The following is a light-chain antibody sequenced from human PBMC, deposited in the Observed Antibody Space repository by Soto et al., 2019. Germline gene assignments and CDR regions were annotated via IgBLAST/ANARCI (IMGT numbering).Light chain of an antibody. CDR3: LQSYSTTIT. J-gene: IGKJ5*01. CDR1: QDIKKY. CDR2: AAS. V-gene: IGKV1-39*01. Sequence: DIQMTQSPSSLPASVGDRVTITGQASQDIKKYLNWYQQPQGQAPKIXIYAASNLQSGVPSRFSGSGAGTDCTLAIASLQPEDVATVYCLQSYSTTITFGQGTRLEIK.